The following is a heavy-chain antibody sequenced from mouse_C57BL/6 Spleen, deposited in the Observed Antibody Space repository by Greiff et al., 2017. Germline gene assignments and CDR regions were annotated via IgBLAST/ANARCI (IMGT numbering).Heavy chain of an antibody. CDR3: ARSLHYYGSSFYYFDY. CDR2: IHPNSGST. J-gene: IGHJ2*01. Sequence: QVHVKQSGAELVKPGASVKLSCKASGYTFTSYWMHWVKQRPGQGLEWIGMIHPNSGSTNYNEKFKSKATLTVDKSSSTAYMQLSSLTSEDSAVYYCARSLHYYGSSFYYFDYWGQGTTLTVSS. D-gene: IGHD1-1*01. V-gene: IGHV1-64*01. CDR1: GYTFTSYW.